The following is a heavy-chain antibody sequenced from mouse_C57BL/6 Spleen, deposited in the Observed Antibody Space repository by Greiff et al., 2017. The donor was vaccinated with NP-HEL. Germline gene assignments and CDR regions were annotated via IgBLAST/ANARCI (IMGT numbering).Heavy chain of an antibody. CDR1: GYTFTDYE. CDR2: IDPETGGT. Sequence: QVQLKESGAELVRPGASVTLSCKASGYTFTDYEMHWVKQTPVHGLEWIGAIDPETGGTAYNQKFKGKAILTADKSSSTAYMELRSLTSEDSAIYYCGGLWLEFDYWGQGTTLTVSS. D-gene: IGHD2-2*01. V-gene: IGHV1-15*01. CDR3: GGLWLEFDY. J-gene: IGHJ2*01.